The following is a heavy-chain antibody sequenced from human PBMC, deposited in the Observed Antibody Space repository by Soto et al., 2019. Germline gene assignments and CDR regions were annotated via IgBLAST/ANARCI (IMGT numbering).Heavy chain of an antibody. CDR3: ARGSILTGYVDY. CDR2: IYYSGST. D-gene: IGHD3-9*01. V-gene: IGHV4-30-4*01. J-gene: IGHJ4*02. CDR1: GGSISSGDYY. Sequence: PSETLSLTCTVSGGSISSGDYYWSWIRQPPGKGLEWIGYIYYSGSTYYNPSLKSRVTISVDTSKNQFSLKLSSVTASDTAVYYCARGSILTGYVDYWGQGTLVTVSS.